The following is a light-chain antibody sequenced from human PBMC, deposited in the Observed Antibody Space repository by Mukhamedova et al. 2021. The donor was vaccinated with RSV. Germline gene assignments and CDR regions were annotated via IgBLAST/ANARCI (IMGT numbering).Light chain of an antibody. CDR3: QHYDEFHIT. Sequence: GDRVIITCQASQDISNSLNWYQQKPGEAPKLLIFDASTLEEGVPSRFSGSGSGTHFIFTINSLQPEDLATYYCQHYDEFHITFG. CDR2: DAS. V-gene: IGKV1-33*01. J-gene: IGKJ5*01. CDR1: QDISNS.